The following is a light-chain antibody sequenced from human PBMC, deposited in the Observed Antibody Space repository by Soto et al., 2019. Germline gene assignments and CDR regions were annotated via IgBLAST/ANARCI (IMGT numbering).Light chain of an antibody. CDR1: RCVTNY. CDR3: QYHGSSPIT. Sequence: LTQSPGTLSLFPGDRATLSCMASRCVTNYLAWYQHKPVQAPRLLIFAASSRASGIPDRFSGSGSGTDFTLTISRLEPEDFALFYCQYHGSSPITFGQGTRLET. V-gene: IGKV3-20*01. J-gene: IGKJ5*01. CDR2: AAS.